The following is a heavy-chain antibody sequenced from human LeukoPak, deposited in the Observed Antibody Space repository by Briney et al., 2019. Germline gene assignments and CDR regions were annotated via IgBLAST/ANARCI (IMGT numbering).Heavy chain of an antibody. CDR1: GFPFTNYW. Sequence: GESLKISFKGSGFPFTNYWIGWVRPMPGKGLEGMGIIYPDDSDIRYSPSFQGQVTISADKSITPAYLQWSSLKASDTAMYYCARYYYDRAVGPFDYWGQGALVTVSS. V-gene: IGHV5-51*01. D-gene: IGHD3-22*01. J-gene: IGHJ4*02. CDR2: IYPDDSDI. CDR3: ARYYYDRAVGPFDY.